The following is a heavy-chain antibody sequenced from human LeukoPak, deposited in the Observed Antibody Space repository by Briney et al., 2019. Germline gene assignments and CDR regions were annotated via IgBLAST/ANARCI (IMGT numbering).Heavy chain of an antibody. V-gene: IGHV3-21*01. J-gene: IGHJ5*02. CDR1: GFDFSTYA. CDR2: ISTMSNYI. D-gene: IGHD5-12*01. Sequence: PGGSLRLSCAASGFDFSTYAINWVRQAPGKGLEWVSSISTMSNYIFYGDSVNGRFTISRDNAKNSVYLQMNSLRPEDTAVYYCSRDRLGGLDLWGQGTLVTVSS. CDR3: SRDRLGGLDL.